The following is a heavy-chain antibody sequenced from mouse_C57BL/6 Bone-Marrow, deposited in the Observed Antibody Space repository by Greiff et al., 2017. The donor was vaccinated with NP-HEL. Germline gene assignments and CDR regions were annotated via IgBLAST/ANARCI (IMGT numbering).Heavy chain of an antibody. CDR2: INPNNGGT. CDR3: ARGGTYWYFDV. Sequence: EVKVVESGPELVKPGASVKISCKASGYTFTDYYMNWVKQSHGKSLEWIGDINPNNGGTSYNQKFKGKATLTVDKSSSTAYMELRSLTSEDSAVYYCARGGTYWYFDVWGTGTTVTVSS. CDR1: GYTFTDYY. V-gene: IGHV1-26*01. J-gene: IGHJ1*03. D-gene: IGHD4-1*01.